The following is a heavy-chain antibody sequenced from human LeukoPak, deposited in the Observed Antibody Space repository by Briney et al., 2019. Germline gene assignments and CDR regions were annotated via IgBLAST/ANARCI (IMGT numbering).Heavy chain of an antibody. CDR2: IYTSGST. Sequence: SETLSLTCTVSGGSISSYYWSWIRQPAGKGLEWIGRIYTSGSTNYNPSLKSRVTMSVDTSKNQFSLKLSSVTAADTAVYYCARDLGYCSSTSCYREAFDIWGQGTMVTVSS. J-gene: IGHJ3*02. CDR3: ARDLGYCSSTSCYREAFDI. V-gene: IGHV4-4*07. D-gene: IGHD2-2*02. CDR1: GGSISSYY.